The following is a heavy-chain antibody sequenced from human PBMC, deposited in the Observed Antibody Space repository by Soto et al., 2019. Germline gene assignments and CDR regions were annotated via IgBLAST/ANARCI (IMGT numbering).Heavy chain of an antibody. CDR1: GFTFRSYG. CDR3: ARDSVVESLPPCGMDV. Sequence: QVQLVESGGGVVQPGRSLRLSCAASGFTFRSYGMHWVRQAPGKGLEWVAVIWYDGSNKYYADSVKGRFTISRDNSKNTLYLQMNSLSAEDTAVYYCARDSVVESLPPCGMDVWGQGTTVTVSS. D-gene: IGHD2-21*01. J-gene: IGHJ6*02. CDR2: IWYDGSNK. V-gene: IGHV3-33*01.